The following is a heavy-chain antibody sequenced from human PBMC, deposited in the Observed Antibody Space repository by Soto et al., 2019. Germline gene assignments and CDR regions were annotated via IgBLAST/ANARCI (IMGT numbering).Heavy chain of an antibody. CDR1: EFTFSSYT. D-gene: IGHD6-19*01. CDR3: AREWSISVAALGY. V-gene: IGHV3-30-3*01. CDR2: ISNDGGNT. J-gene: IGHJ4*02. Sequence: HPGGSLRLSCAASEFTFSSYTMYWVRQAPGKGLEWVAGISNDGGNTYYRDSVKGRFTISRDNSKNTLYLEMNSLRAEDTALYYCAREWSISVAALGYWGQGTLVTVSS.